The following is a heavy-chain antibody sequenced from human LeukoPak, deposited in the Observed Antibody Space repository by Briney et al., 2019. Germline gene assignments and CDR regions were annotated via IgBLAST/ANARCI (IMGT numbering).Heavy chain of an antibody. J-gene: IGHJ4*02. Sequence: SDTLSLTCAGYGGSFSGYYWSWIRQPPGKGLEWIGEINRGSTNYNPSLKSRVTISVDTSKNQFSLKLSSVTAADTAVYYCALMVPFDYWGQGTLVTVSS. V-gene: IGHV4-34*01. CDR3: ALMVPFDY. CDR1: GGSFSGYY. D-gene: IGHD2-8*01. CDR2: INRGST.